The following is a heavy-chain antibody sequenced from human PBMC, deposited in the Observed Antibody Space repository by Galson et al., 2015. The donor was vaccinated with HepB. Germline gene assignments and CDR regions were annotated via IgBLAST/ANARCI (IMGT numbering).Heavy chain of an antibody. J-gene: IGHJ6*02. CDR2: INPSGGST. CDR3: AGGWEAVDKEYYYYYGMDV. V-gene: IGHV1-46*01. D-gene: IGHD1-26*01. Sequence: SVKVSCKASGYTFTSYYMHWVRQAPGQGLEWMGIINPSGGSTSYAQKFQGRVTITRDTSASTAYMELSSLRSEDTAVYYCAGGWEAVDKEYYYYYGMDVWGQGATVTVSS. CDR1: GYTFTSYY.